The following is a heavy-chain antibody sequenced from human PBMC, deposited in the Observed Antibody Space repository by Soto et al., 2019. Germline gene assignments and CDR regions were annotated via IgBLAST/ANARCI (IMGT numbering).Heavy chain of an antibody. D-gene: IGHD3-10*01. CDR1: GVTFSSYA. CDR3: ARDRGGGSGSYLDYYGMDV. V-gene: IGHV1-69*13. Sequence: SVKVSCKASGVTFSSYAISWVRQAPGQGLEWMGGIIPIFGTANYAQKFQGRVTITADESTSTAYMELSSLRSEDTAVYYCARDRGGGSGSYLDYYGMDVWGQGTTVTVSS. CDR2: IIPIFGTA. J-gene: IGHJ6*02.